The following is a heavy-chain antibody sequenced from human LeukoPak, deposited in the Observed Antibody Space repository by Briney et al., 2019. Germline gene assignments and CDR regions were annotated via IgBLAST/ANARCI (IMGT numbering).Heavy chain of an antibody. V-gene: IGHV4-39*07. J-gene: IGHJ5*02. D-gene: IGHD2/OR15-2a*01. CDR3: ARAILLGVALNWFDP. CDR1: GGSISSSSYY. Sequence: SETLSLTCSVSGGSISSSSYYWGWIRQPPGKGLEWIGSIYYSGSIYYNPSLKSRVTISVDTSKNQFSLKLSSVTAADTAVYYCARAILLGVALNWFDPWGQGTLVTVSS. CDR2: IYYSGSI.